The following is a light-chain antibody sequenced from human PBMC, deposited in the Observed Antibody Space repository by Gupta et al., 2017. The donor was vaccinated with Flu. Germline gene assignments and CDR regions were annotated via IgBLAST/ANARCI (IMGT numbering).Light chain of an antibody. CDR2: AAS. CDR1: QGISSY. CDR3: QKYNSYPQT. Sequence: AIRLTQSPSSFSASTGDRVTITCRASQGISSYLAWYQQKPGKAPKLLIYAASTLQSGVPSRFSGSGSGTDFTLTISCLQSEDFATYYCQKYNSYPQTFGQGTKVEI. J-gene: IGKJ1*01. V-gene: IGKV1-8*01.